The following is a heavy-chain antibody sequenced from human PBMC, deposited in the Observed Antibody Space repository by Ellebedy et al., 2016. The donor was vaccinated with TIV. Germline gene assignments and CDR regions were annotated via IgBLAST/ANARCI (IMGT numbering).Heavy chain of an antibody. CDR3: ASAGYYVGGFDY. CDR1: GYSFTSYW. V-gene: IGHV5-10-1*01. Sequence: PGGSLRLSCKGSGYSFTSYWISWVRQMPGKGLEWMGRIDPSDSYTNYSPSFQGHVTISADKSISTAYLQWSSLKASDTAMYYCASAGYYVGGFDYWGQGTLVTVSS. D-gene: IGHD4-23*01. CDR2: IDPSDSYT. J-gene: IGHJ4*02.